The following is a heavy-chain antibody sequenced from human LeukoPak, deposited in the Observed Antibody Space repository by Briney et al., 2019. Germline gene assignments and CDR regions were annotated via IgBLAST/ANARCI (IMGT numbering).Heavy chain of an antibody. CDR3: ARDPRSVPDY. V-gene: IGHV3-21*01. CDR2: ISSSSSYI. Sequence: GGSLRLSCAASGFTFSSYSMNWVRQAPGKGLEWVSSISSSSSYIYYADSVKGRFTISRDNAKNTLFLQMNSLRAEDTAVYYCARDPRSVPDYWGQGTLVTVSS. D-gene: IGHD5/OR15-5a*01. J-gene: IGHJ4*02. CDR1: GFTFSSYS.